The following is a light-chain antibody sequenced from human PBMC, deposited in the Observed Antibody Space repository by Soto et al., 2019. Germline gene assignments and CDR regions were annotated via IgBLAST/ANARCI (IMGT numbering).Light chain of an antibody. CDR3: SSYRTGGPFV. Sequence: QSALTQPASVSGSPGQSIAISCTGTSSDVGGYNYVSWYQQLPGKAPKLLISEVSNRPSGVSHRFSGSKSGNTASLTISGLQAEDEADYYCSSYRTGGPFVFGNGPKGHRP. CDR1: SSDVGGYNY. V-gene: IGLV2-14*01. CDR2: EVS. J-gene: IGLJ1*01.